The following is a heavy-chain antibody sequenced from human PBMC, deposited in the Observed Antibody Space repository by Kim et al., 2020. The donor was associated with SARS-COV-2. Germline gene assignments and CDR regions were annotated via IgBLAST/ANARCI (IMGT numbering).Heavy chain of an antibody. Sequence: SETLSLTCTVSGGSISSYYWSWIRQPPGKGLEWIGYIYYSGSTNYNPSLKSRVTISVDTSKNQFSLKLSSVTAADTAVYYCARHGALWFGELFWWFDPWGQGTLVTVSS. D-gene: IGHD3-10*01. CDR2: IYYSGST. V-gene: IGHV4-59*08. J-gene: IGHJ5*02. CDR3: ARHGALWFGELFWWFDP. CDR1: GGSISSYY.